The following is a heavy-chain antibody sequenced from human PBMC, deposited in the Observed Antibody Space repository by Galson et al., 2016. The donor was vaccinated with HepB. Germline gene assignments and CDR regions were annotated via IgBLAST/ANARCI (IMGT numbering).Heavy chain of an antibody. CDR1: GDSITNSRYY. CDR2: IYYTGST. CDR3: ARPTSGYHYGMDV. V-gene: IGHV4-39*01. Sequence: SETLSLTCTVSGDSITNSRYYWGWVRQPPGKGLEWIGSIYYTGSTNYNPALQSRLLISVDTSTNQFSLRLTSVTAADTAVYYCARPTSGYHYGMDVWGRGTTVIVSS. J-gene: IGHJ6*04. D-gene: IGHD3-3*01.